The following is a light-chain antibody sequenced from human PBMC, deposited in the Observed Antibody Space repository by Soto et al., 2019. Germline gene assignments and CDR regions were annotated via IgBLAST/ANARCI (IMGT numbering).Light chain of an antibody. J-gene: IGKJ1*01. V-gene: IGKV3-20*01. CDR1: QSLSSTN. CDR2: GSS. Sequence: EIVLTQSPGTLSLSPGEKATLSCRASQSLSSTNSAWYQQKPGQAPRLLIYGSSIRATGIPDRFSGSGSGTDFTLTISRLEPEDFAVYYCQQYATSSWTFGQGTKVELK. CDR3: QQYATSSWT.